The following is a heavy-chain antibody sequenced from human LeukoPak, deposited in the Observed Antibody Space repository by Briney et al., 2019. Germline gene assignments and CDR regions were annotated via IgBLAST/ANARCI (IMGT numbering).Heavy chain of an antibody. Sequence: SETLSLTCTVSGGSISSYYWSWIRQPPGKGLEWIGYIYYSGSTNYNPSLKSRVTISVDTSKNQFSLKLSSVTAADTAVYYCARGGGGNSRVNWFDPWGQGALVTVSS. D-gene: IGHD4-23*01. J-gene: IGHJ5*02. V-gene: IGHV4-59*01. CDR1: GGSISSYY. CDR3: ARGGGGNSRVNWFDP. CDR2: IYYSGST.